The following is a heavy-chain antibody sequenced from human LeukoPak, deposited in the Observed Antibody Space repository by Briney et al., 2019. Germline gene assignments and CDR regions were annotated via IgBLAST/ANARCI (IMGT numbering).Heavy chain of an antibody. CDR1: GGSFSGCY. CDR3: ARARGGHYYGSGSYRYYFDY. CDR2: INHSGSN. V-gene: IGHV4-34*01. J-gene: IGHJ4*02. Sequence: SETLSLTCAVYGGSFSGCYWSWIRQPPGKGLEWIGEINHSGSNNYNPSLKSRVTISVDTSKNQFSLKLSSVTAADTAVYYCARARGGHYYGSGSYRYYFDYWGQGTLVTVSS. D-gene: IGHD3-10*01.